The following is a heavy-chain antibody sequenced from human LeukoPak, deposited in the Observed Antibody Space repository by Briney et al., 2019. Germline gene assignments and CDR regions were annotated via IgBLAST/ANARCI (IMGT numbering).Heavy chain of an antibody. D-gene: IGHD6-13*01. CDR3: ARREDSSSWGY. CDR1: GYSFTSYW. Sequence: GESLKISFKGSGYSFTSYWIGWVRPMPGKGLEWMGIIYPGDSDTRYSPSFQGQVTISADKSISTAYLQWSSLKASDTAMYYCARREDSSSWGYWGQGTLVTVSS. CDR2: IYPGDSDT. V-gene: IGHV5-51*01. J-gene: IGHJ1*01.